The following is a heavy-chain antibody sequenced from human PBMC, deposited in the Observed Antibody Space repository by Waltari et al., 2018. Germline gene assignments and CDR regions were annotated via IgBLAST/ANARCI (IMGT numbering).Heavy chain of an antibody. V-gene: IGHV1-69*12. D-gene: IGHD2-2*01. Sequence: QVQLVQSGAEVKKPGSSVKVSCKASGGTFSSYAISWVRQAPGQGLEWMGGIIPSVGIANYAQKFKGRFTITADESTSTAYMELSSLRSEDTAVYYCAREGAVCGSSTSCYAGGFYYYMDVWGKGTTVTVSS. J-gene: IGHJ6*03. CDR1: GGTFSSYA. CDR3: AREGAVCGSSTSCYAGGFYYYMDV. CDR2: IIPSVGIA.